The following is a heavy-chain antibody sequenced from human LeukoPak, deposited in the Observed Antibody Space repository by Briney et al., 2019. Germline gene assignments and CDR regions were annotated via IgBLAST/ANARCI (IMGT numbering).Heavy chain of an antibody. V-gene: IGHV4-39*07. Sequence: PSETLSLTCTVSGGSISSGGYYWSWIRQPPGKGLEWIGSIYHSGNTYYNPPLKSRVTISADTSKNQFSLRLSSVTAADTAVYYCARDLIAVSLYYFDYWGQGTQVTVSS. D-gene: IGHD6-19*01. J-gene: IGHJ4*02. CDR2: IYHSGNT. CDR1: GGSISSGGYY. CDR3: ARDLIAVSLYYFDY.